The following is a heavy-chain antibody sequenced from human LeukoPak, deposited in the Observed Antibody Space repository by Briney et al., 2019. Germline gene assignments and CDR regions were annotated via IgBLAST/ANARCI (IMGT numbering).Heavy chain of an antibody. V-gene: IGHV4-59*01. Sequence: SETLSLPCTVSGGSISSYYWSWIRQPPGKGLEWIGYIYYSGSTNYNPSLKSRVTISVDTSKNQFSLKLSSVTAADTAVYYCARWRTTGIDYWGQGTLATVSS. D-gene: IGHD4-17*01. CDR2: IYYSGST. CDR1: GGSISSYY. CDR3: ARWRTTGIDY. J-gene: IGHJ4*02.